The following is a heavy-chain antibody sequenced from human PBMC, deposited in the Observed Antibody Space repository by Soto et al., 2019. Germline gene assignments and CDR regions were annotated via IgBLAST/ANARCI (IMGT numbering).Heavy chain of an antibody. CDR1: GGSISSGGYY. CDR3: ARFERPRINGFDY. CDR2: IYYSGST. Sequence: QVQLQESGPGLVKPSQTLSLTCTVSGGSISSGGYYWSWIRQHPGKGLEWIGYIYYSGSTYYNPSLKSRVTISVATFKNHFSLTLSSVTAADTAVYYFARFERPRINGFDYWGQGTLVTVSS. J-gene: IGHJ4*02. D-gene: IGHD3-10*01. V-gene: IGHV4-31*03.